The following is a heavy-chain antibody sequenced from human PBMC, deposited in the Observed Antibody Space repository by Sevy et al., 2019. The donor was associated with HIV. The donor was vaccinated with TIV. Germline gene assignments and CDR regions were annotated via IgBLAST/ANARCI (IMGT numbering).Heavy chain of an antibody. CDR3: AKEYTPYYSSGYPFDWYFDL. CDR1: GFNFDDYA. D-gene: IGHD3-22*01. CDR2: ISWNSGSG. J-gene: IGHJ2*01. V-gene: IGHV3-9*01. Sequence: GGSLRLSCAASGFNFDDYAMHWVRQVPGKGLEWVSGISWNSGSGAYADSVRGRFTISRDNAKNSRNLQKDSLRAEDTALYYCAKEYTPYYSSGYPFDWYFDLWGRGTLVTVSS.